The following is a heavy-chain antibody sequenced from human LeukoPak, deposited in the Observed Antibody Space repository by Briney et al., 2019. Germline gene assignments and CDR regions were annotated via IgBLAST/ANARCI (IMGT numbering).Heavy chain of an antibody. CDR2: IYYSGST. CDR1: GGSISSSSYY. Sequence: SETLSLTCTVSGGSISSSSYYWGWIRQPPGKGLEWIGSIYYSGSTYYNPSLKSRVTISVDTSKNQFSLKLSSVTAADTAVYYCARGSSWYQTNFDYWGQGTLVTISS. V-gene: IGHV4-39*07. CDR3: ARGSSWYQTNFDY. J-gene: IGHJ4*02. D-gene: IGHD6-13*01.